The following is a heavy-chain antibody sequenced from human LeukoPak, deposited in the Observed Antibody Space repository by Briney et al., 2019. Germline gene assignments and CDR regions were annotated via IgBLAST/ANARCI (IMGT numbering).Heavy chain of an antibody. CDR1: GGSFSGYY. CDR3: ARASIWGSSFDY. CDR2: INHSGST. D-gene: IGHD3-16*01. V-gene: IGHV4-34*01. Sequence: PSETLSLTCAVYGGSFSGYYWSWIRQPPGKGLEWIGEINHSGSTDYNPSLKSRVTISVDTSKNQFSLKLSSVTAADTAVYYCARASIWGSSFDYWVQGTLVTVSS. J-gene: IGHJ4*02.